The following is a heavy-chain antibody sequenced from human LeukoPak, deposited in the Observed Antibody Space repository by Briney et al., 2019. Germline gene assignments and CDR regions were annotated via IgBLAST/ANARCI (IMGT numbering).Heavy chain of an antibody. CDR1: GLSFSGYY. V-gene: IGHV4-34*01. CDR3: SRHLDLDS. CDR2: INHSGST. Sequence: SETLSLTCAAYGLSFSGYYWSWIRQPPGKGLEWVGDINHSGSTNYNPSLKRRVTISVDTSKNQFSLKLSSGTAADTAIYYCSRHLDLDSWGQGTLVTVSS. J-gene: IGHJ4*02.